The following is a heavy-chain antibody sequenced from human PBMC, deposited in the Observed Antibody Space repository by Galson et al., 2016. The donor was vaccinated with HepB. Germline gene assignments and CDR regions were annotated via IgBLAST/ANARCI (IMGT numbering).Heavy chain of an antibody. Sequence: QSGAEVKKPGESLKISCKGSGYSFSKNWIGWVRQRPGKGLEWMGIIYPDDSDTTYSPSFQGQVTISADRSISTAYLQWSSLEASDTAMYYCARHEPYFYDSGGYADYWGQGTLVTVSS. CDR2: IYPDDSDT. D-gene: IGHD3-22*01. CDR1: GYSFSKNW. J-gene: IGHJ4*02. V-gene: IGHV5-51*01. CDR3: ARHEPYFYDSGGYADY.